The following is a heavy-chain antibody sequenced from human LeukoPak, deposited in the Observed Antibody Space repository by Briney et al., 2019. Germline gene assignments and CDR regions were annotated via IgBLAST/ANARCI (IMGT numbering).Heavy chain of an antibody. CDR2: FDPEDGET. D-gene: IGHD5-12*01. V-gene: IGHV1-24*01. CDR1: GYTLTELS. J-gene: IGHJ6*02. CDR3: ATAPNEWLRHPYGKDV. Sequence: ASVKVSCKVSGYTLTELSMHWVRQAPGKGLEWMGGFDPEDGETIYAQKFQGRVTMTEDTSTDTAYMELSSLRSEDTAVYYCATAPNEWLRHPYGKDVWGQGTTVTVSS.